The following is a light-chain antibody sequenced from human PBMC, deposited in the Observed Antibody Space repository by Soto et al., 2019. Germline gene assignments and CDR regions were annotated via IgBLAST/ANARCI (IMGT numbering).Light chain of an antibody. J-gene: IGLJ1*01. CDR1: SSNIGSNT. CDR2: SNN. CDR3: AAWDDSLNGYNYV. V-gene: IGLV1-44*01. Sequence: QSVLTQPHSASGTPGQRVTISGSGSSSNIGSNTVNWYQQLPGTAPKLLIYSNNQRPSGVPDRFSGSKSGTSASLAISGLQSEDEANYYCAAWDDSLNGYNYVFGTGTKVTVL.